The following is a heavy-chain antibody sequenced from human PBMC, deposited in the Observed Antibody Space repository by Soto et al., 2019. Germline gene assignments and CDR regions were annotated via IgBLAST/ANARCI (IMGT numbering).Heavy chain of an antibody. CDR1: GFTFSSYA. V-gene: IGHV3-30-3*01. D-gene: IGHD3-10*01. J-gene: IGHJ4*02. CDR2: ISYDGSNK. Sequence: GGSLRLSCAASGFTFSSYAMHWVRQAPGKGLEWVAVISYDGSNKYYADSVKGRFTISRDNSKNTLYLQMNSLRAEDTAVYYCARADTYYYGSGSYYYFDYWGQGTLVTVSS. CDR3: ARADTYYYGSGSYYYFDY.